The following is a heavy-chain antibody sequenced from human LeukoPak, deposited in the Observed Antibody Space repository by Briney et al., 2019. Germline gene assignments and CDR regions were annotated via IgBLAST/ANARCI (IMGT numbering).Heavy chain of an antibody. D-gene: IGHD7-27*01. J-gene: IGHJ4*02. CDR1: GGTFSSYA. CDR2: IIPIFGTA. CDR3: ARGLARTGEFDY. Sequence: SVKVSCKASGGTFSSYAISWVRQAPGQGLEWMGGIIPIFGTANYAQKFQGRVTITADESTSTAYMELSSPRSEDTAVYYCARGLARTGEFDYWGQGTLVTVSS. V-gene: IGHV1-69*13.